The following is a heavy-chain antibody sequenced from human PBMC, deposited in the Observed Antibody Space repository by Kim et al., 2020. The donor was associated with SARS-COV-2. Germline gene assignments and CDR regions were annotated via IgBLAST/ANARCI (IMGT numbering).Heavy chain of an antibody. J-gene: IGHJ6*02. Sequence: GGSLRLSCAASGFTFSSYAMHWVRQAPGKGLEWVAVISYDGSNKYYADSVKGRFTISRDNSKNTLYLQMNSLRAEDTAVYYCARDLRSGTMVRGVIIKPPDYYYGMDVWGQGTTVTVSS. V-gene: IGHV3-30*04. D-gene: IGHD3-10*01. CDR1: GFTFSSYA. CDR2: ISYDGSNK. CDR3: ARDLRSGTMVRGVIIKPPDYYYGMDV.